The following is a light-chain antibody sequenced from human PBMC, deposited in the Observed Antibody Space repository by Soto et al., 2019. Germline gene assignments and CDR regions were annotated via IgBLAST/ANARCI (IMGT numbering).Light chain of an antibody. J-gene: IGLJ2*01. CDR1: NIESKN. CDR3: QVWDSNTVV. Sequence: SYELTQPLSVSVGLGQTARITCEENNIESKNVNWYQQKPGQAPVVVMYRDRKRPSGVPERFSGSNSGNTATLTISEAQAGDEADYFSQVWDSNTVVFGGGTQLTVL. CDR2: RDR. V-gene: IGLV3-9*01.